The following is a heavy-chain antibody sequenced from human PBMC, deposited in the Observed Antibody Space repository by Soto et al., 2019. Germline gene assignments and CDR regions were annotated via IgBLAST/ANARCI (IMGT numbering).Heavy chain of an antibody. CDR2: IYWDEDK. J-gene: IGHJ4*02. V-gene: IGHV2-5*02. D-gene: IGHD5-12*01. Sequence: QITLKESGPKLVKPTKTLTLTCTFSGFSLRTRGVAVGWFRQPPGKALEWLALIYWDEDKWYSQSVKSRLTIADDASKNQVVLTMTNVDPVDTATYYCAHRPRGYAYYFDYWGQGSLVTVSS. CDR3: AHRPRGYAYYFDY. CDR1: GFSLRTRGVA.